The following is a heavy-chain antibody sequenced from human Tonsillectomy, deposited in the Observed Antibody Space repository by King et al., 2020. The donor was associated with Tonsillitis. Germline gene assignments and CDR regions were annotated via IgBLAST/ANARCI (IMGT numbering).Heavy chain of an antibody. CDR2: ISGSGGST. J-gene: IGHJ3*02. Sequence: VQLVESGGSLVQPGGSLRLSCAASGFTFSSYAMSWVRQAPGKGLEWVSAISGSGGSTYYADSVKGRFTISRDNSKNTLYLQMNSLRAEDTAVYYCAKLAMIVVVISWEVDAFDIWGQGTMVTVSS. CDR3: AKLAMIVVVISWEVDAFDI. V-gene: IGHV3-23*04. D-gene: IGHD3-22*01. CDR1: GFTFSSYA.